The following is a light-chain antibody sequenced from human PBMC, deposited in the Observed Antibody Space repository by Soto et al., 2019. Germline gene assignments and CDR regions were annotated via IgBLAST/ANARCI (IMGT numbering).Light chain of an antibody. CDR3: SSYTSSSTLHYV. J-gene: IGLJ1*01. V-gene: IGLV2-14*01. Sequence: QSVLTQPASVSGSPGQSITISCTGTSSDVGGYNYVSWYQQHPGKAPKLMIYDVSNRPSGVSNRFSGSKSGNTASLTIPGLQAEDEADYYCSSYTSSSTLHYVFGTGTKVT. CDR2: DVS. CDR1: SSDVGGYNY.